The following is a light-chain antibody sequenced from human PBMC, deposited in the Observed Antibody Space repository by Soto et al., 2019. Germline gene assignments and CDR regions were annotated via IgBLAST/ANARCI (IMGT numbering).Light chain of an antibody. CDR2: DAS. J-gene: IGKJ5*01. CDR1: QSVRSSY. Sequence: DIVLTQSPGNLSLSPGERATLSCRASQSVRSSYLAWYQQRPGQAPRLLISDASNRATGIPDRFSGSGSGTDFTLTISRLEPEDFALYYCQQYGGSPITLGQGTRLEIK. V-gene: IGKV3-20*01. CDR3: QQYGGSPIT.